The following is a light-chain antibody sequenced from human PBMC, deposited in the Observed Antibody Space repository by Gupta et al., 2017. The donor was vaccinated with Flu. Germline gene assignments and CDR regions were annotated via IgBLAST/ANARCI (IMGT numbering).Light chain of an antibody. V-gene: IGKV3-15*01. Sequence: VMTQSPATLSVYPGERVTLSFRTSQSVGSNLDWDQQKPGQSPRLLIYGASTRATAVPASFSCSGSGTDFTFTISSLQSEDFAVYYCQQYKNWPPETFGGGTKVEIK. J-gene: IGKJ4*01. CDR1: QSVGSN. CDR2: GAS. CDR3: QQYKNWPPET.